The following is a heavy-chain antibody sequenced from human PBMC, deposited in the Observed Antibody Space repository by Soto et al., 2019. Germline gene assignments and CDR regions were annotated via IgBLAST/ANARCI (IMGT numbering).Heavy chain of an antibody. V-gene: IGHV3-53*01. CDR1: GFTVSSNY. CDR3: ARDGHCTNGVCYTGTDYYGMDV. Sequence: GGSLRLSCAPSGFTVSSNYMSWVRQAPGKGLKKISVIYSGGSTYYADSVKGRFTISRDNSKNTLYLQMNSLRAEDTAVYYCARDGHCTNGVCYTGTDYYGMDVWGQGTTVTVSS. D-gene: IGHD2-8*01. CDR2: IYSGGST. J-gene: IGHJ6*02.